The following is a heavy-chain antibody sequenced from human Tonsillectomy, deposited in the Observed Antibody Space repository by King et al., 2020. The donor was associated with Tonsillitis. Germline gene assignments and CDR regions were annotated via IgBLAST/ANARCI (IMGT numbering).Heavy chain of an antibody. CDR3: AKSFGGEAAK. V-gene: IGHV1-8*01. CDR1: GYTFTRYD. D-gene: IGHD3-10*01. CDR2: MNPKSGNT. J-gene: IGHJ4*02. Sequence: QLVQSGAEVKKPGASVKVSCKASGYTFTRYDINWVRQATGQGLEWMGWMNPKSGNTGYAQKFQGRVTMTRNNPTSTAYMELSSLTSEDTGVYYCAKSFGGEAAKWGQGTLVTVSS.